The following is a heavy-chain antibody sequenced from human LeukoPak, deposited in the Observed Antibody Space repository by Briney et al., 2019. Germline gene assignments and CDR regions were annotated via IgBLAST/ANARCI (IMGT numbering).Heavy chain of an antibody. CDR1: GCSISSYY. CDR2: IYTRGGT. D-gene: IGHD3-16*02. Sequence: PSETRSLTWTVSGCSISSYYWSWIRQPAGKGLEWIGRIYTRGGTNYNPPLRSPVNMSVDKSKNQFSLKLSSVTAADTAVYYCARDPKYYDYVWGSYRYTGFDYWGQGTLVSVSS. J-gene: IGHJ4*02. V-gene: IGHV4-4*07. CDR3: ARDPKYYDYVWGSYRYTGFDY.